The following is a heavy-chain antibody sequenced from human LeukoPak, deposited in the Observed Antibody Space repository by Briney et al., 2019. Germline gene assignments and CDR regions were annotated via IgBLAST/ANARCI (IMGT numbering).Heavy chain of an antibody. CDR2: ISADGSNT. Sequence: PGGSLRLSCVASGFTFSNSWMHWVRQAPGKGLLWGSRISADGSNTKYADSVKGRVTISRDNAKNTLYLQMNTLRAEDTAVYYCARDQTQAGPTTVDYWGQGTLVTVSS. V-gene: IGHV3-74*03. D-gene: IGHD1-14*01. CDR1: GFTFSNSW. CDR3: ARDQTQAGPTTVDY. J-gene: IGHJ4*02.